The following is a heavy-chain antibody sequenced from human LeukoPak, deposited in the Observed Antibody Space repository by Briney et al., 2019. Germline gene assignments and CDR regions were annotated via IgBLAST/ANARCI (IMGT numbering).Heavy chain of an antibody. J-gene: IGHJ6*03. CDR2: INPNSGGT. Sequence: ASVKVSCKASGYTFTGYYMHWVRQAPGQGLGWMGWINPNSGGTNYAQKFQGRVTMTRDTSISTAYMELSRLRSDDTAVYYCARDKTGSSWPNYYYYYYMDVWGKGTTVTVSS. CDR1: GYTFTGYY. V-gene: IGHV1-2*02. D-gene: IGHD6-13*01. CDR3: ARDKTGSSWPNYYYYYYMDV.